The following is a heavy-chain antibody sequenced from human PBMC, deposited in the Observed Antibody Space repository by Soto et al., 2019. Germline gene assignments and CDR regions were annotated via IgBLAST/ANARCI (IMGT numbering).Heavy chain of an antibody. CDR2: IIPIFGTA. V-gene: IGHV1-69*13. D-gene: IGHD3-16*01. J-gene: IGHJ6*02. CDR3: ARRLNWAPPDYYGMDV. CDR1: GGTFSSYA. Sequence: ASVKVSCKASGGTFSSYAISWVRQAPGQGLEWMGGIIPIFGTANYAQKFQGRVTITADESTSTAYMELSSLRSEDTAVYYCARRLNWAPPDYYGMDVWGQGTTVTVSS.